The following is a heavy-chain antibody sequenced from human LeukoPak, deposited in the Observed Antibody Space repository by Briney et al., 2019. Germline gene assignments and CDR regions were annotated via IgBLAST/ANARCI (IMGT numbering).Heavy chain of an antibody. CDR2: IYTSGST. V-gene: IGHV4-4*09. Sequence: PSETLSLTCTVSGGSISSYYWSWTRQPPGKGLEWIGYIYTSGSTNYNPSLKSRVTISVDTSKNQFSLKLSSVTAADTAVYYCASAYYDFWSGPPPYYMVVWGKGTTVTVSS. CDR1: GGSISSYY. CDR3: ASAYYDFWSGPPPYYMVV. J-gene: IGHJ6*03. D-gene: IGHD3-3*01.